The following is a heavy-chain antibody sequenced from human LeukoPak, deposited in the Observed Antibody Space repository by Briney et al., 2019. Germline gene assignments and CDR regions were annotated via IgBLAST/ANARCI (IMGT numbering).Heavy chain of an antibody. CDR2: ITTSGTFI. D-gene: IGHD6-19*01. CDR1: GFTFSDYY. J-gene: IGHJ4*02. Sequence: GGSQRLSCAASGFTFSDYYMSWIRQAPGKGLEWVSYITTSGTFIYYADSVKGRFTISRDNAKNSLYLQMQSLRAEDTAVYYCAREPKQWLVPIDYWGQGTLVTVSS. V-gene: IGHV3-11*04. CDR3: AREPKQWLVPIDY.